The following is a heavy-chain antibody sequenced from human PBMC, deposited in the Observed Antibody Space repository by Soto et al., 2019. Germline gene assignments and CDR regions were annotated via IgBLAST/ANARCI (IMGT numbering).Heavy chain of an antibody. CDR2: IHHSGTT. J-gene: IGHJ5*02. D-gene: IGHD2-2*01. V-gene: IGHV4-4*02. Sequence: QVQLQESGPGLVKPSETLSLTCAVSGGSISSSNWWHWVRQPPGKGLEWIGEIHHSGTTNYNPSLKSRVAISVDKSKNQFSLKLNSVTAADTAVYYCARVRQYCSGTSCYLDPWDQGTLVTVSS. CDR1: GGSISSSNW. CDR3: ARVRQYCSGTSCYLDP.